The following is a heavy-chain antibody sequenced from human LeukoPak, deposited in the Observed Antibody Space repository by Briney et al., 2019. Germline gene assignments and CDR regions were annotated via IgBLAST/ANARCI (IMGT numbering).Heavy chain of an antibody. CDR3: AKVGGFRGYYDSSGLGDY. CDR1: GFTFSSYA. J-gene: IGHJ4*02. CDR2: ISGSGGSA. V-gene: IGHV3-23*01. Sequence: GGSLILSCAASGFTFSSYAMSWVRQAPGKGLEWVSAISGSGGSAYYADSVKGRFTISRDNSKNTLYLQMNSLRAEDTAVYYCAKVGGFRGYYDSSGLGDYWGQGILVTVSS. D-gene: IGHD3-22*01.